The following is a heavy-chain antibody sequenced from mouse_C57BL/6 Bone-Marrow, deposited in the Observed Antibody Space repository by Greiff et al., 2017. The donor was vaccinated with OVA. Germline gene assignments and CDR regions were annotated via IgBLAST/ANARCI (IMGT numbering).Heavy chain of an antibody. J-gene: IGHJ2*01. Sequence: EVMLVESGGGLVQPGGSLKLSCAASGFTFSDYYMYWVRQTPEKRLEWVAYISNGGGSTYYPDTVKGRFTISRDNAKNTLYLQMSRLKSEDIAMYYCARLDYDYYFDYWGQGTTLTVSS. D-gene: IGHD2-4*01. CDR1: GFTFSDYY. CDR2: ISNGGGST. CDR3: ARLDYDYYFDY. V-gene: IGHV5-12*01.